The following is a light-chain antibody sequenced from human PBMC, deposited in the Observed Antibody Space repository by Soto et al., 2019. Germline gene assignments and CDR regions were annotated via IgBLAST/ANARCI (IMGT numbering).Light chain of an antibody. CDR3: QQYGSSGT. Sequence: GLTQSPGTLSLSPGERATLSCRASQSVSSSYLAWYQQKPGQAPRLLIYGASNRATGIPDRFSGSGSGTDFTLTISRLEPEDFAVYYCQQYGSSGTFG. CDR2: GAS. CDR1: QSVSSSY. V-gene: IGKV3-20*01. J-gene: IGKJ2*02.